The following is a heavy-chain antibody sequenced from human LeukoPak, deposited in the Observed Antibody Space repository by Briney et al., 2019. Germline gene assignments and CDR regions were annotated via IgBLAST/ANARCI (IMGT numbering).Heavy chain of an antibody. J-gene: IGHJ5*02. V-gene: IGHV1-69*06. Sequence: ASVKVSCKTSGVTFSSYAISWVRQAPGQGLEWMGGIIPMFASANYAQKFQGRVTITADKSTSTAFMELRSLRSDDTAVYYCARDVLDYYDRSGYVTWGQGTLVTVSS. CDR1: GVTFSSYA. CDR2: IIPMFASA. CDR3: ARDVLDYYDRSGYVT. D-gene: IGHD3-22*01.